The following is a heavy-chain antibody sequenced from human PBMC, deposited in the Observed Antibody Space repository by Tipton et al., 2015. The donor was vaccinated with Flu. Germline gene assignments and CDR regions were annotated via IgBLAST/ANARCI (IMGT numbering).Heavy chain of an antibody. CDR2: IYSGGST. Sequence: GSLRLSCAASGFTVSSNYMSWVRQAPGKGLEWVSVIYSGGSTYYADSVKGRFTISRDNSKNTLYLQMNSPRAEDTAVYYCARGDGYGSGSYYLYYYYGMDVWGQGTTVTVSS. D-gene: IGHD3-10*01. J-gene: IGHJ6*02. CDR1: GFTVSSNY. V-gene: IGHV3-53*01. CDR3: ARGDGYGSGSYYLYYYYGMDV.